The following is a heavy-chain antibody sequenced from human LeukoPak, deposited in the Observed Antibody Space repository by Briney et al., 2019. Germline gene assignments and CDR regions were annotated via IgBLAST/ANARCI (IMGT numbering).Heavy chain of an antibody. D-gene: IGHD3-10*01. CDR1: GGTFSSYA. J-gene: IGHJ4*02. CDR2: IIPIFGTA. Sequence: GSSVKVSCKASGGTFSSYAISWVRQAPGQGLEWMGGIIPIFGTANYAQKFQGRVTITADKSTSTAYMELSSLRSEDTAVYYCARRARGVRGVITYYLDYWGQGTLVTVSS. V-gene: IGHV1-69*06. CDR3: ARRARGVRGVITYYLDY.